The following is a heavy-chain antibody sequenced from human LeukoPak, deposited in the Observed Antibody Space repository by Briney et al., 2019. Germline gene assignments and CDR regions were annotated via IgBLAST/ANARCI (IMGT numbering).Heavy chain of an antibody. CDR2: IVVGSGDT. Sequence: SVKVSCKASGFTFTTSAVQWVRQARGQRLEWIGRIVVGSGDTDHAQKFQGRLTITRDISTSTAYMELSSLTSDDTAVYYCAAVPNANAWYWDDAFDIWGQGTMVTVSS. J-gene: IGHJ3*02. CDR3: AAVPNANAWYWDDAFDI. CDR1: GFTFTTSA. V-gene: IGHV1-58*01. D-gene: IGHD2-8*02.